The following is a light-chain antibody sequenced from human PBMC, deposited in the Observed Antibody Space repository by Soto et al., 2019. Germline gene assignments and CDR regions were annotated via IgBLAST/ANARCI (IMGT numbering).Light chain of an antibody. CDR2: DAS. Sequence: EIVLTQSPGTLSLSPGEVATLSCRASQTVSSSLAWYQQKPGQAPRLLIYDASNRATGIPARFSGSGSGTDFTLTISSLEPEDFAVYCCQQDSSYWTFGQGTKVDIK. CDR3: QQDSSYWT. J-gene: IGKJ1*01. V-gene: IGKV3-11*01. CDR1: QTVSSS.